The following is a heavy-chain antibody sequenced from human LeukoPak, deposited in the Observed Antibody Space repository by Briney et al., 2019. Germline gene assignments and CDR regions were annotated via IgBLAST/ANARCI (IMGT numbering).Heavy chain of an antibody. D-gene: IGHD1-26*01. V-gene: IGHV4-34*01. Sequence: SQTLSLTCAVYGGSFSGYYWSWIRQPPGKGLEWMGEINHSGSTNYNPSLKSRVTISVDTSKNQFSLKLSSVTAADTAVYYCARQRRRGIVRAFDIWGQGTMVTVSS. CDR3: ARQRRRGIVRAFDI. CDR1: GGSFSGYY. CDR2: INHSGST. J-gene: IGHJ3*02.